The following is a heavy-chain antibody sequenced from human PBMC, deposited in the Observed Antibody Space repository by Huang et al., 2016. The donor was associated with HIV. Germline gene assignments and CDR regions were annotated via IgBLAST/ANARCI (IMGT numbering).Heavy chain of an antibody. CDR1: GFTLSSYG. CDR2: ISYDAKTK. D-gene: IGHD6-13*01. V-gene: IGHV3-30*03. CDR3: ARGGSAAAVLDF. J-gene: IGHJ4*02. Sequence: QVQLVESGGGVVQPGRSLRISCAASGFTLSSYGMHWVRQAPGKGLVCVEVISYDAKTKYYADSVKGRFSISRDNSMTTVYLQLNSLRLEDTAVYYCARGGSAAAVLDFWGQGTLVTVSS.